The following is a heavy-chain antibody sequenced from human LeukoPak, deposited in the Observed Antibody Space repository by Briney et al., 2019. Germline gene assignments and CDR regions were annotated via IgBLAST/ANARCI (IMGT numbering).Heavy chain of an antibody. CDR3: ARGSLAPEFDY. CDR2: IYYSGTT. CDR1: GGSISSGGHY. J-gene: IGHJ4*02. Sequence: SETLSLTCTVSGGSISSGGHYWRWIRQHPGKGLEWIGYIYYSGTTYLYNPSLKSRLSISIDTSRNQFSLKLTSVTAADTAVYYCARGSLAPEFDYWGQGTLVTVSS. V-gene: IGHV4-31*03.